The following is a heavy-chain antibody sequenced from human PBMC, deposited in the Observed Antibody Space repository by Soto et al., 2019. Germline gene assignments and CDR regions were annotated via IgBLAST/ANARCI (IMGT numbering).Heavy chain of an antibody. J-gene: IGHJ2*01. V-gene: IGHV3-23*01. CDR2: ISGSGGSP. CDR1: GFTFNIYA. Sequence: EVQLLESGGGLVQPGGSLRLSCAASGFTFNIYAMSWVRRAPGKGLEWVSAISGSGGSPYYADSVKGRFTVSRDNSKDTMYLQVNSLRVEDTAVYYCARVLGRVAVDWYFDLWGRGTLVTVSS. D-gene: IGHD6-19*01. CDR3: ARVLGRVAVDWYFDL.